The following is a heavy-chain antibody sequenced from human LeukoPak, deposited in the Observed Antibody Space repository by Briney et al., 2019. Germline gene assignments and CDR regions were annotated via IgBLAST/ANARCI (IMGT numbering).Heavy chain of an antibody. D-gene: IGHD1-26*01. Sequence: PSETLSLTCTVSGGSISSGDYYWSWIRQPPGKGLEWIGYIYYSGSTYYNPSLKSRVTISVDTSKNQFSLKLSSVTAADTAVYYCARDQVDWELFHYWGQGTLVTVSS. CDR1: GGSISSGDYY. V-gene: IGHV4-30-4*01. J-gene: IGHJ4*02. CDR3: ARDQVDWELFHY. CDR2: IYYSGST.